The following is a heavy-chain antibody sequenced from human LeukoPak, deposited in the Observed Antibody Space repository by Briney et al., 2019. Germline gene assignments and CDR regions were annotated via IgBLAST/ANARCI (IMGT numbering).Heavy chain of an antibody. CDR2: IYYSGST. CDR1: GGSISSSSYY. D-gene: IGHD6-13*01. CDR3: ARDYPAAAGTTGNNWFDP. J-gene: IGHJ5*02. Sequence: SETLSLTCTVSGGSISSSSYYWGWIRQPPGKGLEWIGSIYYSGSTYYNPSLKSRVTISVDTSKNQFSLKLSSVTAADTAVYYCARDYPAAAGTTGNNWFDPWGQGTLSPSPQ. V-gene: IGHV4-39*07.